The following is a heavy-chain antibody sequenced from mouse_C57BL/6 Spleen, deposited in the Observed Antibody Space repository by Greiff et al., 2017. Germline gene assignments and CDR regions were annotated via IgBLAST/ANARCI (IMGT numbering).Heavy chain of an antibody. D-gene: IGHD3-2*02. V-gene: IGHV1-62-2*01. J-gene: IGHJ4*01. CDR2: FYPGSGSI. Sequence: QVQLKESGAELVKPGASVKLSCTASGYTFTEYPIHWVKQRSGQGLEWIGWFYPGSGSIKYNETFKDKATLTADKSSSTVYMELSRFTSEDSAVYFCARHEEGTSSCPVYAMDYWGQGTSVTVSS. CDR1: GYTFTEYP. CDR3: ARHEEGTSSCPVYAMDY.